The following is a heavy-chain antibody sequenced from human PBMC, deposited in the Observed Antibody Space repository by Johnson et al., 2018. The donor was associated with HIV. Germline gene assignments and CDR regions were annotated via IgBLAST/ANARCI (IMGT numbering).Heavy chain of an antibody. CDR3: ARDRGGPVRDDAFDI. V-gene: IGHV3-74*01. Sequence: VQLVESGGGLVQPGGSLRLSCAASGFTFSSYWMSWVRQAPGKGLVWVSRINPDGSSTDYADSVKGRFTISRDNAKSTLYLQMNSLRAEDTAVYYCARDRGGPVRDDAFDIWGQGTMVTVSS. CDR1: GFTFSSYW. J-gene: IGHJ3*02. D-gene: IGHD3-10*01. CDR2: INPDGSST.